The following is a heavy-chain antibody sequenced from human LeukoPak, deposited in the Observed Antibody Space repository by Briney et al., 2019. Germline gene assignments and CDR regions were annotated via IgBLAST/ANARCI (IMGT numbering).Heavy chain of an antibody. Sequence: PGGSLRLSCAASEFTFSSYSMNWVRQAPGTGLEWVAAITSDGSKKYYANSVKGRFTISRDNSKNTLYLQMNSLRADDTAVYFCARTSLHYFGSGSYSLDVFDIWGQGTMVTVSS. J-gene: IGHJ3*02. D-gene: IGHD3-10*01. V-gene: IGHV3-30*03. CDR3: ARTSLHYFGSGSYSLDVFDI. CDR1: EFTFSSYS. CDR2: ITSDGSKK.